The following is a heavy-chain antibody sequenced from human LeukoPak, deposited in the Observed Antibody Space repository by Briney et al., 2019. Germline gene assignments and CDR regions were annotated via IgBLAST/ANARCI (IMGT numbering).Heavy chain of an antibody. D-gene: IGHD5/OR15-5a*01. CDR3: ARESTGMSFDP. V-gene: IGHV4-39*07. Sequence: PSETLSLTCTVSGDSISSSNSYWGWIRQPPGKGLEWIGSIYCSGNTYYNPSLKSRVTISLHTSKNQFSLKLTSVTAADRAVYYCARESTGMSFDPWGQGTLVTVSS. J-gene: IGHJ5*02. CDR1: GDSISSSNSY. CDR2: IYCSGNT.